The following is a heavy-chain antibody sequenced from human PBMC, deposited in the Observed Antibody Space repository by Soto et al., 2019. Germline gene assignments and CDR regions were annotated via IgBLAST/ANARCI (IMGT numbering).Heavy chain of an antibody. D-gene: IGHD3-10*01. CDR2: VRSKAYGGST. CDR1: GFTFGDYA. Sequence: EVQLVESGGDLVQPGRSLRLSCTTSGFTFGDYAMNWVRQAPGKGLEWVGFVRSKAYGGSTEYAASVKGRFTISRDDSKSIAYLQMNSLKTEDTGVYYCSRDLRGGAILKLDYWGQGALVTVSS. CDR3: SRDLRGGAILKLDY. V-gene: IGHV3-49*04. J-gene: IGHJ4*02.